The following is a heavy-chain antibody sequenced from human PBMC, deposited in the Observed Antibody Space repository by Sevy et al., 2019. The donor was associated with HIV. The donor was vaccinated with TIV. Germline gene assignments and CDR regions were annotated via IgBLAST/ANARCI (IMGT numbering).Heavy chain of an antibody. CDR2: ISPTGTYT. CDR3: AREAIDSTAYPLDY. J-gene: IGHJ4*02. D-gene: IGHD3-22*01. V-gene: IGHV3-21*01. Sequence: GGSLRLSCAASGFTFSSYEMNWVRQAPGKGLEWVSSISPTGTYTYYADSVRDRFTISRDNAENSLFLQMNSLRAEDTAVYYCAREAIDSTAYPLDYWGQGTLVTVSS. CDR1: GFTFSSYE.